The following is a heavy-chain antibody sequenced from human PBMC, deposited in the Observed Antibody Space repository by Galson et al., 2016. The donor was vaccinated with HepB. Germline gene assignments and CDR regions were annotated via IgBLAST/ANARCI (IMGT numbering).Heavy chain of an antibody. CDR3: AREGYSSGHCGAFDI. CDR1: GFTSEFTAEFSFGSYP. D-gene: IGHD6-19*01. Sequence: SLRLSCAASGFTSEFTAEFSFGSYPMTWVRQAPGKGLEWVSTINSIVDFTHYADSVKGRFTISRDNSKNTLYLQMNRLRADDTALYFCAREGYSSGHCGAFDIWGRGTVVAVSS. CDR2: INSIVDFT. J-gene: IGHJ3*02. V-gene: IGHV3-23*01.